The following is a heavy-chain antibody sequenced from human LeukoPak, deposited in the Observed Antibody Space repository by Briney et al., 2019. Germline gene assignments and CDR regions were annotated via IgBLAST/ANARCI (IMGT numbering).Heavy chain of an antibody. Sequence: PGGSLRLSCAASGFTFSSYWMSWVRQAPGKGLEWVANIKQDGSEKYYVDSAKGRFTISRDNAKNSLYLQMNSLRAEDTAVYYCARRFSGWYSVNWFDPWGQGTLVTVSS. CDR2: IKQDGSEK. CDR3: ARRFSGWYSVNWFDP. J-gene: IGHJ5*02. V-gene: IGHV3-7*01. CDR1: GFTFSSYW. D-gene: IGHD6-19*01.